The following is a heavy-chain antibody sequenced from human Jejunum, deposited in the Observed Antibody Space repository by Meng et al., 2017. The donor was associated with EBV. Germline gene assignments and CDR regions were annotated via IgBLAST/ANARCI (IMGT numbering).Heavy chain of an antibody. V-gene: IGHV4-61*01. J-gene: IGHJ4*02. CDR3: ARDFSSGYFAY. CDR1: GGSVSSGSYY. CDR2: VSDYGST. Sequence: QGQLQESGPGLVKPSETLSLTCAVSGGSVSSGSYYWSWIRQPPGKGLEWIGFVSDYGSTRYNSSLKSRITISADTSKNQFSLKLTSVTPADTAIYYCARDFSSGYFAYWGQGTLVTVPS. D-gene: IGHD3-22*01.